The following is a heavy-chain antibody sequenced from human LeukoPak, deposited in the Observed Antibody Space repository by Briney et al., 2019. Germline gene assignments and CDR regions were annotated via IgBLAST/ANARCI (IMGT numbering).Heavy chain of an antibody. CDR2: VHSSGDI. Sequence: SETLSLTCSVSGVSITSGSYYGGWIRQSAGKGLEWIGRVHSSGDIYHNAAFRSRAAVSGDASKNQFSLQLNSVTAADTAVYYCARGASPKGAVFFDYWGQGALITVSS. J-gene: IGHJ4*02. CDR3: ARGASPKGAVFFDY. CDR1: GVSITSGSYY. D-gene: IGHD3-16*01. V-gene: IGHV4-61*02.